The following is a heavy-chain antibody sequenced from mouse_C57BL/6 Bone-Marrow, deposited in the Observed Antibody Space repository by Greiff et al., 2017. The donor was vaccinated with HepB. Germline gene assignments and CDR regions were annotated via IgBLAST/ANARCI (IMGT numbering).Heavy chain of an antibody. CDR3: ARGWPYWYFDV. CDR2: INPYNGGT. J-gene: IGHJ1*03. CDR1: GYTFTDYY. V-gene: IGHV1-19*01. Sequence: EVKLMESGPVLVKPGASVKMSCKASGYTFTDYYMNWVKQSHGKSLEWIGVINPYNGGTSYNQKFKGKATLTVDKSSSTAYMELNSLTSEDSAVYYCARGWPYWYFDVWGTGTTVTVSS. D-gene: IGHD2-3*01.